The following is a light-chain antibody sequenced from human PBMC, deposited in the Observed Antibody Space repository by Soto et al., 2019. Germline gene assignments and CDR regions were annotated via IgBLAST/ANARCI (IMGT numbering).Light chain of an antibody. CDR1: QSISSN. CDR2: RTS. V-gene: IGKV3-15*01. Sequence: EIVMTQSPATLSVSPGERATLSCRASQSISSNLAWYQQKPGQAPRLLMFRTSSRATGFPARFSGSGSGTEFNLTISSLQSEDFGVYYCQQYNNWPRATFGEGTQVDIX. CDR3: QQYNNWPRAT. J-gene: IGKJ1*01.